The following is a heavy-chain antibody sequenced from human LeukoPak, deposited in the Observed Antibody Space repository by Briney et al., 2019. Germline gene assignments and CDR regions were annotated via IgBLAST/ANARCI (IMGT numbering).Heavy chain of an antibody. CDR1: GFTFSSSA. CDR2: ISNNGGYT. CDR3: AKQLRYCSDGSCYFPY. J-gene: IGHJ4*02. V-gene: IGHV3-23*01. D-gene: IGHD2-15*01. Sequence: PGGSLRLSCAASGFTFSSSAMSWVRQAPGKGLEWVSAISNNGGYTYYADSVQVRFTISRDNSKSTLCLQMNSLRAEDTAVYYCAKQLRYCSDGSCYFPYWGQGTLVTVSS.